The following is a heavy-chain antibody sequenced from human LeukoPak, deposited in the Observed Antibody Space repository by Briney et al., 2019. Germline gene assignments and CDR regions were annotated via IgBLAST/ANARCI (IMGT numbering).Heavy chain of an antibody. CDR1: GFTFSNYA. Sequence: GGSLRLSCAASGFTFSNYAMSWVRQAPGKGLEWVSIISTAGGNTFYADSVKGRFTISRDNSKNTLDLQMNSLRAEDTALYYCVRSRSEEPGSAWDPWAPRGAFDIWGQGTMVTVSS. V-gene: IGHV3-23*01. CDR3: VRSRSEEPGSAWDPWAPRGAFDI. CDR2: ISTAGGNT. J-gene: IGHJ3*02. D-gene: IGHD6-19*01.